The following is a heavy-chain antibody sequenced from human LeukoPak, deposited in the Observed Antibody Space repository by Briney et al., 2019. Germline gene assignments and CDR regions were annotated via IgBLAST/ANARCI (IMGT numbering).Heavy chain of an antibody. V-gene: IGHV1-58*02. CDR3: ASRSAAGPWDQRAFDI. CDR2: IVVGSGNT. D-gene: IGHD6-13*01. CDR1: GFTFTSSA. J-gene: IGHJ3*02. Sequence: SVKVSCKASGFTFTSSAMQWVRQARGQRLEWIGWIVVGSGNTNYAQKFQERVTITRDMSTSTAYMELSSLRSEDTAVYYCASRSAAGPWDQRAFDIWGQGTMVTVSS.